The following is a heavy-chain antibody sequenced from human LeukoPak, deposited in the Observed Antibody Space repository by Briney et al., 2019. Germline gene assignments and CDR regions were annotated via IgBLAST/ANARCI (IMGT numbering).Heavy chain of an antibody. CDR1: GYTFTGYY. D-gene: IGHD3-16*01. J-gene: IGHJ4*02. Sequence: ASVKVYCKASGYTFTGYYMHWVRQAPGQGLEWMGWINPNSGGTNYAQKFQGWVTMTRDTSISTAYMELSRLRSDDTAVYYCARAGEPLYYFDYWGQGTLVTVSS. CDR2: INPNSGGT. CDR3: ARAGEPLYYFDY. V-gene: IGHV1-2*04.